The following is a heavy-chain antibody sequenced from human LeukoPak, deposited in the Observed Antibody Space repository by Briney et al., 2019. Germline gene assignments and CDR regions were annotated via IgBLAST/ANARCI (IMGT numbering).Heavy chain of an antibody. CDR2: IYYSGST. CDR1: GGSISSSSYY. J-gene: IGHJ3*02. V-gene: IGHV4-39*07. CDR3: ARAVAPSGSQNAFDI. Sequence: SETLSLTCTVSGGSISSSSYYWGWIRQPPGKGLEWIGSIYYSGSTYYNPSLKSRVTISVDTSKNQFSLKLSSVTAADTAVYYCARAVAPSGSQNAFDIWGQGTMVTVSS. D-gene: IGHD2-15*01.